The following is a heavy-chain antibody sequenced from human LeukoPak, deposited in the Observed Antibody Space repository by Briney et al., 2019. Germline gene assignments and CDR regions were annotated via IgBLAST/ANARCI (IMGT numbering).Heavy chain of an antibody. CDR2: IYYSGST. Sequence: SETLSLTCTVSGGSISSYYWNWLRQPPGKGLEWIGYIYYSGSTNYNPSLKSRVTISVDTSKNQISLKLSSVTAADTAVYYCARNFRHYDGQFDPWGQGTLVTVSS. CDR3: ARNFRHYDGQFDP. J-gene: IGHJ5*02. CDR1: GGSISSYY. V-gene: IGHV4-59*01. D-gene: IGHD3-3*01.